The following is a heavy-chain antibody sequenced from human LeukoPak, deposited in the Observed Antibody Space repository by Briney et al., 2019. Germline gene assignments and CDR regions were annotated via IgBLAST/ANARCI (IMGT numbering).Heavy chain of an antibody. V-gene: IGHV3-23*01. CDR3: AKDGVATITYDY. Sequence: PGGSLRLSCAASGFTFSSYAMSWVRQAPGKGLEWVSVISGSGGATYYADSVKGRFTISRDNSKNTLYLQMNSLRAEDTAVYYCAKDGVATITYDYWGQGTLVTVPS. CDR2: ISGSGGAT. J-gene: IGHJ4*02. D-gene: IGHD5-12*01. CDR1: GFTFSSYA.